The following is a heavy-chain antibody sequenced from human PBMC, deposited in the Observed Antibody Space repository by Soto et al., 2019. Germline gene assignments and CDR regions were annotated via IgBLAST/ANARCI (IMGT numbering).Heavy chain of an antibody. CDR1: GGSFSGYY. CDR3: ARGSLSTMVRGALRSNWFDP. D-gene: IGHD3-10*01. Sequence: PSETLSLTCAVYGGSFSGYYWSWIRQPPGKGLEWIGEINHSGSTNYNPSLKSRVTISVDTSKNQFSLKLSSVTAADTAVYYCARGSLSTMVRGALRSNWFDPWGQGTLVTVSS. CDR2: INHSGST. V-gene: IGHV4-34*01. J-gene: IGHJ5*02.